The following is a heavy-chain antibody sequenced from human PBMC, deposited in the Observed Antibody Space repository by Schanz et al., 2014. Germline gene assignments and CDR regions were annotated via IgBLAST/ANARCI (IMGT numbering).Heavy chain of an antibody. Sequence: EVQLLESGGGLVQPGGSLRLSCVASGFTFSSYDVFWVRQAPGKGLEWVSAISGSGGSTYYADSVKGRFTISRDNSKNTLYLQMKSLRAEDTAVYYCARVKYCTITRCYRTETEGIYYMDVWGKGTTVTVSS. J-gene: IGHJ6*03. CDR2: ISGSGGST. CDR3: ARVKYCTITRCYRTETEGIYYMDV. V-gene: IGHV3-23*01. D-gene: IGHD2-2*01. CDR1: GFTFSSYD.